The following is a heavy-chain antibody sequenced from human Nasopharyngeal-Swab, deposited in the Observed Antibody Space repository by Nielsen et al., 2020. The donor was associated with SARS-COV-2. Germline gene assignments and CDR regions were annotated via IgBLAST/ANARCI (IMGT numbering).Heavy chain of an antibody. V-gene: IGHV3-30*18. D-gene: IGHD3-22*01. CDR3: AKELSARVVTPTYYFDY. CDR2: ISYDGSNK. CDR1: GFTLSSYG. J-gene: IGHJ4*02. Sequence: GESPKISCAASGFTLSSYGMHWVRQAPGKGLEWVAVISYDGSNKYYADSVKGRFTISRDNSKNTLYLQMNSLRAEDTAVYYCAKELSARVVTPTYYFDYWGQGTLVTVSS.